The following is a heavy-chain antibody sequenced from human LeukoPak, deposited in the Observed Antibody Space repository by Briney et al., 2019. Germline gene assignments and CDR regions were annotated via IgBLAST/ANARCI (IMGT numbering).Heavy chain of an antibody. Sequence: GGSLRLSCAASGFTFSSYAMSWVRQAPGKGLEWVSAISGSGGSTYYADSVEGRFTISRDNSKNTLYLQMNSLRAEDTAVYYCAKDHLYGYYYGSGIDYWGQGTLVTVSS. J-gene: IGHJ4*02. CDR2: ISGSGGST. D-gene: IGHD3-10*01. CDR3: AKDHLYGYYYGSGIDY. V-gene: IGHV3-23*01. CDR1: GFTFSSYA.